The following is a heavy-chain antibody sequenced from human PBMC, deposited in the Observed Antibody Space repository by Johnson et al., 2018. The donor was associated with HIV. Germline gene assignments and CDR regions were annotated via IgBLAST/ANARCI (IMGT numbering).Heavy chain of an antibody. J-gene: IGHJ3*02. D-gene: IGHD2-2*01. CDR1: GFTFSSHW. V-gene: IGHV3-74*01. Sequence: VQLVESGGGLVQPGGSLRLSCAASGFTFSSHWMHWVRQPPGKGLVWVSRINSDGSSTSYADSVKGRFTISRDNAKNTLYLQMNSLRAEDTAVYYCAKGGGLLSAFDIWGQGTMVTVSS. CDR2: INSDGSST. CDR3: AKGGGLLSAFDI.